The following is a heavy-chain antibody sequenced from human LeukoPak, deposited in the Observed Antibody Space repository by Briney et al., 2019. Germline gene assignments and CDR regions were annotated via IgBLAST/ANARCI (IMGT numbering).Heavy chain of an antibody. CDR2: ISAYNGNT. Sequence: GASVKVSCKASGYTFTNYGISWVRQAPGQGLEWMGWISAYNGNTNYAQKLQGRVTMTTDTSTSTAYMELRSLKSDDAAVYYCARVQLNYPMVRGVIIKGPDYWGQGTLVTVSS. J-gene: IGHJ4*02. CDR1: GYTFTNYG. V-gene: IGHV1-18*01. D-gene: IGHD3-10*01. CDR3: ARVQLNYPMVRGVIIKGPDY.